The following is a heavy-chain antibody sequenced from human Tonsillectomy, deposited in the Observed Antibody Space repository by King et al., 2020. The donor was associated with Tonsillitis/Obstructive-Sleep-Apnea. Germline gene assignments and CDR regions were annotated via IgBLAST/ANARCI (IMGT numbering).Heavy chain of an antibody. J-gene: IGHJ4*02. D-gene: IGHD3-3*01. CDR3: TRDIRGNYDFWSGYLGY. CDR2: ISGSGNTI. V-gene: IGHV3-48*02. CDR1: GFTFNFYS. Sequence: QLVESGGGLIQPGGSLRLSCAASGFTFNFYSMDWVRQAPGKGLEWVSYISGSGNTIYYADSVKGRFTISRDNAKSSLYLQMNRLRDEDTAVYYCTRDIRGNYDFWSGYLGYWGQGTLVTVSS.